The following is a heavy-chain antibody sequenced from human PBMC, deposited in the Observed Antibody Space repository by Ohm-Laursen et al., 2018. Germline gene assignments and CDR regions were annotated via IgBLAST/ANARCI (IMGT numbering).Heavy chain of an antibody. CDR3: ARQEGYCSSTSCYEVWFDP. CDR1: DGSISTYY. D-gene: IGHD2-2*01. J-gene: IGHJ5*02. V-gene: IGHV4-59*08. Sequence: TLSLTCTVSDGSISTYYWSWIRQPPGKGLEWIGGIYYSGSTFYNPSLKSRVTISVDTSKNQFSLKLSSVTAADTAVYYCARQEGYCSSTSCYEVWFDPWGQGTLVTVSS. CDR2: IYYSGST.